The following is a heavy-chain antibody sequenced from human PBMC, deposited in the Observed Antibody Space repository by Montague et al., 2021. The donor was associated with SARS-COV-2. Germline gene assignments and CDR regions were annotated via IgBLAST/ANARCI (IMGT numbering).Heavy chain of an antibody. D-gene: IGHD3-22*01. Sequence: SETLSLTCTVSGGSISNYYWSWIRQPPGRGPEWIGYIYYSGSTDXSPSLKSRVTISLDTSKNQFSLKVTSVTAADTAVYYCARGGGYYNYGLDVWGPGTTVTVSS. J-gene: IGHJ6*02. V-gene: IGHV4-59*01. CDR2: IYYSGST. CDR3: ARGGGYYNYGLDV. CDR1: GGSISNYY.